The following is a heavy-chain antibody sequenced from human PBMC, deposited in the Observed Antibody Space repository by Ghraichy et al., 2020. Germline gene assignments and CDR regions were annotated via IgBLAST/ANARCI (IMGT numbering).Heavy chain of an antibody. D-gene: IGHD3-22*01. CDR1: GGSVSSSPFY. Sequence: SETLSLTCSVSGGSVSSSPFYWAWIRQPPGKGLEWIAYIYYSGVAKYNPSLDSRVTISVDTSKNQFSLKVRSVTAADTAVYYCARAGDSSSYYYYYYGMDVWGQGTTATVSS. J-gene: IGHJ6*02. CDR2: IYYSGVA. V-gene: IGHV4-61*01. CDR3: ARAGDSSSYYYYYYGMDV.